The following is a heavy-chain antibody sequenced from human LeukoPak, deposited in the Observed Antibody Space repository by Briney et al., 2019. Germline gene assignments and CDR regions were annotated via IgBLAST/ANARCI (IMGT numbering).Heavy chain of an antibody. CDR3: ARDGITMRILEY. CDR1: GFTLSSYE. CDR2: IDYSGGST. Sequence: PGGSLRLSCTASGFTLSSYEMSWIRQAPGKGLEWVSSIDYSGGSTHYADSVMGRFTISRDNAKNSLYLQMDSLRAEDTAVYYCARDGITMRILEYWGQGTLVTVSS. J-gene: IGHJ4*02. V-gene: IGHV3-23*01. D-gene: IGHD3-10*01.